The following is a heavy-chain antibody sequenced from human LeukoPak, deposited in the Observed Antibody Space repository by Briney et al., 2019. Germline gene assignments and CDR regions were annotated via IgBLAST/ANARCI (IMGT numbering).Heavy chain of an antibody. V-gene: IGHV3-7*01. Sequence: QPGRSLRLSCAASGFTFSSYGMHWVRQAPGKGLEWVANIKQDGSETYYVDSVKGRFTISRDNAENSLSLQMNSLRAEDTAVYYCVRGYYLVYWGQGTLVTVSS. CDR2: IKQDGSET. CDR1: GFTFSSYG. J-gene: IGHJ4*02. CDR3: VRGYYLVY. D-gene: IGHD3-22*01.